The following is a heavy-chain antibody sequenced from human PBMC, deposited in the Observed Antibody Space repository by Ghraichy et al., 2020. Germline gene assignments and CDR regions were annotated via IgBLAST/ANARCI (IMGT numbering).Heavy chain of an antibody. D-gene: IGHD5-12*01. CDR2: ISSSGSTI. J-gene: IGHJ6*02. Sequence: GGSLRLSCAASGFTFSDYYMSWIRQAPGKGLEWVSYISSSGSTIYYADSVKGRFTISRDNAKNSLYLQMNSLRAEDTAVYYCARDHGSGYDAYYYYGMDVWGQGTTVTVSS. CDR3: ARDHGSGYDAYYYYGMDV. V-gene: IGHV3-11*01. CDR1: GFTFSDYY.